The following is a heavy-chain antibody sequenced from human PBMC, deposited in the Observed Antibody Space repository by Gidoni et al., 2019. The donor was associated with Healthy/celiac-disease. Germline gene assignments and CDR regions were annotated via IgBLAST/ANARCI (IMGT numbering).Heavy chain of an antibody. D-gene: IGHD3-22*01. CDR3: ARSMIRLTAFDI. V-gene: IGHV3-30-3*01. CDR2: IAYDGSNK. Sequence: QVQLAEPGGGVVQPGSYLRRSCAAPGSTCRSYGMHWVRQAPGKGLEWVAVIAYDGSNKYYADSMKGRFTISRDNTKNTLYLQMNSLRAEDTAVYYCARSMIRLTAFDIWGQGTMVTVSS. J-gene: IGHJ3*02. CDR1: GSTCRSYG.